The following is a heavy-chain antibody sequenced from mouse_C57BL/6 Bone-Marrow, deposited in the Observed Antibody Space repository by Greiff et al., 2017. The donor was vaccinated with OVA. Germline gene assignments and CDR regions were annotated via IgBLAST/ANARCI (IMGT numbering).Heavy chain of an antibody. D-gene: IGHD2-2*01. CDR1: GFNIKDDY. J-gene: IGHJ4*01. V-gene: IGHV14-4*01. Sequence: EVQLQQSGAELVRPGASVKLSCTASGFNIKDDYMHWVKQRPEQGLEWIGWIDPENGDTEYASKFQGKATITADSSSTTAYLQLSSLTSEDTAVYYCTPDLCGYGGGYAMDYWGQGTSVTVSS. CDR3: TPDLCGYGGGYAMDY. CDR2: IDPENGDT.